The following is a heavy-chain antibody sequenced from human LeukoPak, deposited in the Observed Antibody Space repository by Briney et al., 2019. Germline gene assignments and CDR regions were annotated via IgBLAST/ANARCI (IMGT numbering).Heavy chain of an antibody. V-gene: IGHV1-8*03. CDR3: AVDYYYYMDV. J-gene: IGHJ6*03. Sequence: ASVKVSCKASGYTFTRYYMHWVRQAPGQGLEWMGWMNPNSGNTGYAQKFQGRVTITRNTSISTAYMELSSLRSEDTAVYYCAVDYYYYMDVWGKGTTVTVSS. CDR1: GYTFTRYY. CDR2: MNPNSGNT.